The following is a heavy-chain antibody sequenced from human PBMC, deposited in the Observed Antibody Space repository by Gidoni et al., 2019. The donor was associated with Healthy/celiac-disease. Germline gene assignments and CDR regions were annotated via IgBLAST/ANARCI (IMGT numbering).Heavy chain of an antibody. CDR3: ARDFGGYSYGLRYYYYYGMDV. CDR1: GFTFSSYS. J-gene: IGHJ6*02. V-gene: IGHV3-21*01. CDR2: ISSSSSYI. Sequence: EVQLVESGGGLVKPGGSLRLSCAASGFTFSSYSMNWVRQAPGKGLEWVSSISSSSSYIYYADSVKGRFTISRDNAKNSLYLQMNSLRAEDTAVYYCARDFGGYSYGLRYYYYYGMDVWGQGTTVTVSS. D-gene: IGHD5-18*01.